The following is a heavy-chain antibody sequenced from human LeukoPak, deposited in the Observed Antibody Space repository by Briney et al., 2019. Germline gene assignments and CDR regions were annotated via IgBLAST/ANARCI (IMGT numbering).Heavy chain of an antibody. V-gene: IGHV4-59*01. D-gene: IGHD3-22*01. CDR2: IYYSGST. J-gene: IGHJ6*03. Sequence: PSETLSLTCTVSGGSISSYYWSWIRQPPGKGLEWIGCIYYSGSTNYNPSLKSRVTISVDTSKNQFSLKLSSVTAADTAVYYCARGRAYDSSGYYYGNYYYYMDVWGKGTTVTVSS. CDR1: GGSISSYY. CDR3: ARGRAYDSSGYYYGNYYYYMDV.